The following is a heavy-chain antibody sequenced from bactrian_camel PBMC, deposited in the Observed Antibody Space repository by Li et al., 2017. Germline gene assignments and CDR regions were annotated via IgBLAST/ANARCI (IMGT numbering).Heavy chain of an antibody. V-gene: IGHV3S26*01. Sequence: LVESGGGSVQTGGSLQLSCEATGYTFSYCMGWFRQPPGKEREGVAGLDTDGSTSYADFVGGRFTASQDDTEKTLRLQMNSLKPGDTAVYYCATGPLPASDYDVAYWGQGTQVTVS. CDR2: LDTDGST. CDR3: ATGPLPASDYDVAY. CDR1: GYTFSYC. J-gene: IGHJ4*01. D-gene: IGHD4*01.